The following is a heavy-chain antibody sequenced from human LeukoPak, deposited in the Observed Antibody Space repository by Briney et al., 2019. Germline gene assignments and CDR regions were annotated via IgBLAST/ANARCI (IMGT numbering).Heavy chain of an antibody. D-gene: IGHD3-10*01. V-gene: IGHV3-21*01. CDR3: ARSGALYYYGMDV. Sequence: KPGGSLRLSCAASGFTFSSYSMNWVRQAPGKGLEWVSSISSSSSYIYYADSVKGRFTISRDNAKNSLYLQMNSLRAEDTAVYYCARSGALYYYGMDVWGQGTTVTVSS. CDR1: GFTFSSYS. CDR2: ISSSSSYI. J-gene: IGHJ6*02.